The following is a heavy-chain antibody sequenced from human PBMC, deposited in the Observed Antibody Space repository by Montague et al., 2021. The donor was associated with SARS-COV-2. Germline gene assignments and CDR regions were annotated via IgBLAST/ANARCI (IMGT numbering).Heavy chain of an antibody. CDR1: GASIRDYY. Sequence: SETLSLTCTVSGASIRDYYWSWIRQPPGKGLEWIGYIYESGSTKSNPSLTSRLIMSVDTSKNQFSLRLSSVTAADTAVYYCARARTSLIVVVNEFDYWGQGTLVTVSS. V-gene: IGHV4-59*12. CDR2: IYESGST. D-gene: IGHD2-21*01. CDR3: ARARTSLIVVVNEFDY. J-gene: IGHJ4*02.